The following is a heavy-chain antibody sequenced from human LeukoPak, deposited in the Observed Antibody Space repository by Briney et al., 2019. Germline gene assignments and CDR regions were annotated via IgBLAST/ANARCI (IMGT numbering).Heavy chain of an antibody. CDR1: GGSISSSNAY. D-gene: IGHD3-10*01. V-gene: IGHV4-39*01. CDR3: AYYYGTGSPLVDY. J-gene: IGHJ4*02. Sequence: SETLSLTCSVSGGSISSSNAYWVWIRQPPGKGLEWIGSISYSGDSYYNPSLKSRVTISVDTSKNQFSLKVTSVTAADTAVYYCAYYYGTGSPLVDYWGQGTLVTVPS. CDR2: ISYSGDS.